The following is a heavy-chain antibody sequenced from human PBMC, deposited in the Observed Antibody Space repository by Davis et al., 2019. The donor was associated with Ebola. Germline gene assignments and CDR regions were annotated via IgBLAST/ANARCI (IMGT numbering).Heavy chain of an antibody. V-gene: IGHV3-30*04. CDR2: TSHNERER. Sequence: GESLMISCVASGFTFSNHAMHWVRQAPGKGLEWVAVTSHNERERFYGESVQGRFTISSDNSENVLYLQMDSLRPDDTAIYFCARALHDEVLDYWGQGTPVTVSS. D-gene: IGHD1-1*01. J-gene: IGHJ4*02. CDR1: GFTFSNHA. CDR3: ARALHDEVLDY.